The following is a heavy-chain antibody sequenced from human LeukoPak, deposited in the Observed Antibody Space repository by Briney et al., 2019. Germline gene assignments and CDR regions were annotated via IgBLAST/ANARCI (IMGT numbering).Heavy chain of an antibody. J-gene: IGHJ4*02. CDR3: ARDRDYYNYFEY. CDR1: GFTLSRYW. CDR2: IKHDGSEK. V-gene: IGHV3-7*04. Sequence: GGSLRLSCAASGFTLSRYWMSWVRQAPGKGLEWVANIKHDGSEKYYVDSVKGRFTTSRDNAKSSLYLQMNSLRGEDTAVYYCARDRDYYNYFEYWGQGTLVTVSS. D-gene: IGHD3-10*01.